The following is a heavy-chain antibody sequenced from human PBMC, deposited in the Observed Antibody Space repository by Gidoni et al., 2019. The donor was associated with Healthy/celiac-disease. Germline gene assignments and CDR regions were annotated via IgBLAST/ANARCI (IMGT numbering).Heavy chain of an antibody. CDR2: IIPIFGTA. Sequence: QVQLVQSGAEVKKPGSSVKVSCKASGGTFSSYAISWVRQAPGQGLEWMGGIIPIFGTANYAQKFQGRVTITADESTSTAYMELSSLRSEDTAVYYCARDSNQSKYRNYYFDYWGQGTLVTVSS. CDR1: GGTFSSYA. D-gene: IGHD4-4*01. CDR3: ARDSNQSKYRNYYFDY. V-gene: IGHV1-69*01. J-gene: IGHJ4*02.